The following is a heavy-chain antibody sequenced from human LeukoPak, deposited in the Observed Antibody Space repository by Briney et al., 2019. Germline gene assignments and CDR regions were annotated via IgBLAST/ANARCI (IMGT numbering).Heavy chain of an antibody. CDR2: INPNSGGT. CDR3: ARGKYCSGGSCYSGFDY. D-gene: IGHD2-15*01. CDR1: GYTFTGYY. Sequence: GASVKVSCTASGYTFTGYYMHWVRQAPGQGLEWMGWINPNSGGTNYAQKFQGRVTMTRDTSISTAYMELSRLRSDDTAVYYCARGKYCSGGSCYSGFDYWGQGTLVTVSS. J-gene: IGHJ4*02. V-gene: IGHV1-2*02.